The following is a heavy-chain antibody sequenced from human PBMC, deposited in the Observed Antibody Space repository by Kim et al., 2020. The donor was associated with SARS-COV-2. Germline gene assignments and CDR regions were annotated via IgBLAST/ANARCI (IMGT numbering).Heavy chain of an antibody. V-gene: IGHV3-74*03. Sequence: GGSLRLSCAASGFSFSNYMHWVRQAPGRGLVWVSRINGDGSDTTYADSVKGRFTISRDNAKKTLYLQMNSLRAEDTAMYYCINYQGSSGWRWGQGTLVTVSS. J-gene: IGHJ4*02. CDR3: INYQGSSGWR. CDR1: GFSFSNY. CDR2: INGDGSDT. D-gene: IGHD6-19*01.